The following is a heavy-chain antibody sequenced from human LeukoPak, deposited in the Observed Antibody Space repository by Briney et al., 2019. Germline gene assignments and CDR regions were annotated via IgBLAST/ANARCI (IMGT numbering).Heavy chain of an antibody. J-gene: IGHJ4*02. D-gene: IGHD3-10*01. CDR1: GFSLSSYG. CDR3: ARALVRVVISHLDY. CDR2: IWYDGSNK. Sequence: PGGSLTLSCAASGFSLSSYGMRWVRQPPGKGLEWVAFIWYDGSNKYYAASVKGRFTISKDNSAKTLWLQMRGLRAEDTAVYYCARALVRVVISHLDYWGQGTLVTVSS. V-gene: IGHV3-30*02.